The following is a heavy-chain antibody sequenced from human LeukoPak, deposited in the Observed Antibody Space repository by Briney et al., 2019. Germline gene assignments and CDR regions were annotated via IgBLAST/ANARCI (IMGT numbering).Heavy chain of an antibody. CDR2: IHHDGRI. V-gene: IGHV4/OR15-8*01. CDR1: GGSIDSTNW. Sequence: SETLSLTCDVSGGSIDSTNWWNWVRQPPGKGLEWIGEIHHDGRINYNPSLESRVTLSVDKSKNQFSLRLNSVTAADTAMYYCARSHDHLWGNYPDYWGQGTLVTVSS. J-gene: IGHJ4*02. CDR3: ARSHDHLWGNYPDY. D-gene: IGHD3-16*02.